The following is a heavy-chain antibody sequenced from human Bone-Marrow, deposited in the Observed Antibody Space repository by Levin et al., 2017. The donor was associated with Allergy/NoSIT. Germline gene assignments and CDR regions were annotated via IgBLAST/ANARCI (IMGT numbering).Heavy chain of an antibody. Sequence: ASVKVSCKASGYTFTGYYMHWVRQAPGQGLEWMGWINPNSGGTNYAQKFQGRVTMTRDTSISTAYMELSRLRSDDTAVYYCARDKIGFGLLWLRLDYWGQGTLVTVSS. CDR3: ARDKIGFGLLWLRLDY. CDR2: INPNSGGT. D-gene: IGHD3-10*01. J-gene: IGHJ4*02. V-gene: IGHV1-2*02. CDR1: GYTFTGYY.